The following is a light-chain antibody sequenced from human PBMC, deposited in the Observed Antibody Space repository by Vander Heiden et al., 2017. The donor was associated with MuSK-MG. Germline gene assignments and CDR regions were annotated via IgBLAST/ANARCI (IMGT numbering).Light chain of an antibody. J-gene: IGKJ2*01. Sequence: EIVMTQSPATLSVSPGERATLSCRASQSVSSNLAWYQQKPGQAPRLLIYDASTRATGIPASFSGSGSGTEFTLSISSLQSEDFAVYYCQQYKNGPRMYTFGQGTKLEIK. CDR2: DAS. CDR1: QSVSSN. V-gene: IGKV3-15*01. CDR3: QQYKNGPRMYT.